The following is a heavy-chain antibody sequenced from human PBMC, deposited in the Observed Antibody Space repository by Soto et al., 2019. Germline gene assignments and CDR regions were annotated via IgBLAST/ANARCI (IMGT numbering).Heavy chain of an antibody. Sequence: SETLSLTCTVSGGSISSGDYYWSWIRQPPGKGLEWIGYIYYSGSTYYNPSLKSRVTISVDTSKNQFSLKLSSVTAADTAVYYCARVASSSPEIDYWGQGTLVTVSS. CDR3: ARVASSSPEIDY. V-gene: IGHV4-30-4*01. CDR2: IYYSGST. J-gene: IGHJ4*02. CDR1: GGSISSGDYY. D-gene: IGHD6-13*01.